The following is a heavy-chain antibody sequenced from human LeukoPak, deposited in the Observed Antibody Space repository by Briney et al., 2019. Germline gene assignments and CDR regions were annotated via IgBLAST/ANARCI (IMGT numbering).Heavy chain of an antibody. CDR1: GGSIGLYH. D-gene: IGHD3-10*01. J-gene: IGHJ5*02. CDR2: IFYNGST. V-gene: IGHV4-59*01. CDR3: ARDRAAGSDWLDP. Sequence: TSETLSLTCTVSGGSIGLYHWTWIRQPPGQGLEWIGYIFYNGSTKYNPSLKSRVTISTDTSKNQFSLRLNSVTTADTAMYYCARDRAAGSDWLDPWGQGTLVTVSS.